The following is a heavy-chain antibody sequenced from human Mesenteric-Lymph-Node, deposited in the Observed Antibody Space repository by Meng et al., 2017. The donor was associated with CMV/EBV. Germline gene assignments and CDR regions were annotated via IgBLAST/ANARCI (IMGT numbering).Heavy chain of an antibody. CDR2: INHSGST. Sequence: QVHFTQWGAGLLKPSETLAVTCAVYGGSFSGYYWNWIRQSPEKGLEWIGEINHSGSTTYNPSFTSRIIISVDTSTNQISLNMSSVTAADTAVYYCARGSSYDILTGYFDYWGQGALVTVSS. CDR1: GGSFSGYY. CDR3: ARGSSYDILTGYFDY. D-gene: IGHD3-9*01. V-gene: IGHV4-34*02. J-gene: IGHJ4*02.